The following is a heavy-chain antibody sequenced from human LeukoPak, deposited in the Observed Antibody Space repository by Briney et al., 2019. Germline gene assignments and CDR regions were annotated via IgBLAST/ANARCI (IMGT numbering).Heavy chain of an antibody. CDR2: ISGSGGST. Sequence: PGRSLRLSCAASGFTFSSYAMSWVRQAPGKGLEWVSAISGSGGSTYYADSVKGRFTISRDNSKNTLYLQMNSLRAEDTAVYYCAKGRDYYDSSGYYPYYFDYWGQGTLVTVSS. D-gene: IGHD3-22*01. CDR3: AKGRDYYDSSGYYPYYFDY. CDR1: GFTFSSYA. V-gene: IGHV3-23*01. J-gene: IGHJ4*02.